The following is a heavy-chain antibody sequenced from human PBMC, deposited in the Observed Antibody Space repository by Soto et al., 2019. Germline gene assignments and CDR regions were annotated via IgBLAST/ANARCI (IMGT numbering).Heavy chain of an antibody. J-gene: IGHJ6*02. V-gene: IGHV4-59*01. CDR2: IYYSGST. D-gene: IGHD3-22*01. Sequence: SETLSLTCTVSGDSISTDYWSWIRQSPGKGLEWIGYIYYSGSTNYNPSLKSRVTISVDTSKNQFSLKLSSVTAADTAVYYCARRLYYDSSGFEGGGMDVWGQGTTVTVSS. CDR3: ARRLYYDSSGFEGGGMDV. CDR1: GDSISTDY.